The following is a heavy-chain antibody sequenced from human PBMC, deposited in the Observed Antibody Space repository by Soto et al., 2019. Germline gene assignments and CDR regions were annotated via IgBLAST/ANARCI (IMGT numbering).Heavy chain of an antibody. CDR1: GGSFSGYY. CDR3: ARGVKMATIRGNWFDP. Sequence: TLSLTCAFYGGSFSGYYWSWIRQPPGKGLEWIGEINHSGSTNYNPSLKSRVTISVDTSKNQFSLKLSSVTAADTAVYYCARGVKMATIRGNWFDPWGQGTLVTVSS. J-gene: IGHJ5*02. CDR2: INHSGST. D-gene: IGHD5-12*01. V-gene: IGHV4-34*01.